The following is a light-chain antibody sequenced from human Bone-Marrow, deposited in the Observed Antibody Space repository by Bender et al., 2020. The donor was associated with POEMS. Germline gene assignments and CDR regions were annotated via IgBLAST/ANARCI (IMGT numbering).Light chain of an antibody. Sequence: HSALPQPASVAGSPGQSITISCTGTGDDVGSYKLFSWYQQHPGKAPKLIIYEVNSRPSGVSGRFSGSKSGNTASLTISGVQAEDEADYYCISYTSSGTLYIFGTGTKVTVL. CDR3: ISYTSSGTLYI. CDR1: GDDVGSYKL. CDR2: EVN. V-gene: IGLV2-14*02. J-gene: IGLJ1*01.